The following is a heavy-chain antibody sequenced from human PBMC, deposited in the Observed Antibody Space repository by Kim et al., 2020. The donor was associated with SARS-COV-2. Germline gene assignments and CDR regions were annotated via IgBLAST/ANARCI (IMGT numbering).Heavy chain of an antibody. D-gene: IGHD3-10*01. CDR3: ARWAMVRGVIEYYFDY. CDR2: INHSGST. Sequence: SETLSLTCAAYGGSFSGYYWSWIRQPPGKGLEWIGEINHSGSTNYNPSLKSRVTISVDTSKNQFSLKLSSVTAADTAVYYCARWAMVRGVIEYYFDYWGQGTLVTVSS. J-gene: IGHJ4*02. CDR1: GGSFSGYY. V-gene: IGHV4-34*01.